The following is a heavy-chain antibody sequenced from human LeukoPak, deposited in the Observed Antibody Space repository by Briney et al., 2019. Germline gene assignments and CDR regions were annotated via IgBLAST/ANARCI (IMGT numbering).Heavy chain of an antibody. V-gene: IGHV1-2*02. J-gene: IGHJ4*02. Sequence: ASVKVSCKASGCTFTGYYMHWVRQAPGQGLEWMGWINPNSGGTNYAQKFQGRVTMTRDTSISTAYMELSRLRSDDTAVYYCAREEYYDFWSGYVDWGQGTLVTVSS. CDR2: INPNSGGT. D-gene: IGHD3-3*01. CDR1: GCTFTGYY. CDR3: AREEYYDFWSGYVD.